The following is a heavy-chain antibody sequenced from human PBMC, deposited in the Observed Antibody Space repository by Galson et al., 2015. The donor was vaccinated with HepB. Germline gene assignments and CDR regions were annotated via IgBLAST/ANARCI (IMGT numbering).Heavy chain of an antibody. CDR1: GFTFGDYA. D-gene: IGHD5-12*01. J-gene: IGHJ6*02. V-gene: IGHV3-49*03. CDR2: IRSKAYGGTT. CDR3: TRDLPPSGYDYVYYGMDV. Sequence: SLRLSCAASGFTFGDYAMGWFRQAPGKGLEWVGFIRSKAYGGTTEYAASVKGRFTISRDDSKSIAYLQMNSLKTEDTAVYYCTRDLPPSGYDYVYYGMDVWGQGTTVTVSS.